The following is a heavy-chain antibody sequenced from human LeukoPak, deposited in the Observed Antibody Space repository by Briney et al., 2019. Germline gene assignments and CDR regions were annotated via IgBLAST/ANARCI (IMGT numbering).Heavy chain of an antibody. V-gene: IGHV3-23*01. CDR3: AKEYGSGSYFVDY. J-gene: IGHJ4*02. Sequence: PGGSLGLSCAASGFTFSSYAMSWVRQAPGKGLEWVSGISGGGGSTYYADSVKGRFTISRDNSKNTLYLQMNSLRAEDTAIYYCAKEYGSGSYFVDYWGQGTLVTVSS. CDR1: GFTFSSYA. CDR2: ISGGGGST. D-gene: IGHD3-10*01.